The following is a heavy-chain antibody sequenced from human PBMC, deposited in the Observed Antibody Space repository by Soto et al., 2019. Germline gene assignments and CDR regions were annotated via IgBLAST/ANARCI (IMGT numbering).Heavy chain of an antibody. J-gene: IGHJ4*02. D-gene: IGHD2-21*01. Sequence: SETLSLTCTVSGGSISSYYWSWIRQPPGKGLEWVGYIYYSGSTNYNPSLKSRVTISVDTSKNQFSLKLTSVTATDTAVYYCARHSIYGEFDYWGQGTQVTVSS. CDR2: IYYSGST. CDR1: GGSISSYY. V-gene: IGHV4-59*08. CDR3: ARHSIYGEFDY.